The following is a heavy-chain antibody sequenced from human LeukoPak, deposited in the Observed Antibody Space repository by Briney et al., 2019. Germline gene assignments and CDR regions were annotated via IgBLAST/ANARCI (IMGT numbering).Heavy chain of an antibody. J-gene: IGHJ6*02. CDR2: IWYDGSNK. CDR3: ARERTYYYYGMDV. CDR1: GFTFSSYG. V-gene: IGHV3-33*01. Sequence: GGSLRLSCAASGFTFSSYGMHWVRQAPGKGLEWVAVIWYDGSNKYYADSVKGRFTISRDNSKNTLYLQMNNLRAEDTAVYYCARERTYYYYGMDVWGQGTTVTVSS.